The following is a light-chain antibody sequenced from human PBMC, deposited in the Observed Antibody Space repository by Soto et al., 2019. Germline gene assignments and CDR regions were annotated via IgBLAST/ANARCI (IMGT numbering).Light chain of an antibody. V-gene: IGKV1-39*01. CDR3: QPRRT. CDR1: QSISSY. J-gene: IGKJ4*01. CDR2: AAS. Sequence: DIQMTQSPSSLSASVGDRVTITCRASQSISSYLNWYQQKPGKAPKLLIYAASSLQSGVPSRFSGSGSGTDFTLTISSLQPEDFSTYYCQPRRTFGGGTKVEIK.